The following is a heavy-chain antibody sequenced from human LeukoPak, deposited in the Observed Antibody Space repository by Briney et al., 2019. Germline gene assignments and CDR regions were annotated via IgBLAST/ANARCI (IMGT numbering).Heavy chain of an antibody. CDR3: VRGNGSLDY. J-gene: IGHJ4*02. Sequence: ASVKVSCKASGYTFTSYYLHWVRQAPGQGLEWMGIINPSGGNTNYAQKFQGRVTTTRDTSTSTVYMELSSLRSEDTAVYYCVRGNGSLDYWGQGTLVTVSS. D-gene: IGHD3-10*01. V-gene: IGHV1-46*01. CDR2: INPSGGNT. CDR1: GYTFTSYY.